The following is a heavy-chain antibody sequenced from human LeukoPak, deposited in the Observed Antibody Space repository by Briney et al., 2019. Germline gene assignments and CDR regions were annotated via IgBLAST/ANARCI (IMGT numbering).Heavy chain of an antibody. J-gene: IGHJ3*02. V-gene: IGHV4-59*08. Sequence: SETLSLTCTVSGGSISTYYWSWIRQPPGKGLEWIGSMYYSGSTNYKPPLKSRVTISVDTSKNQFSLKLSSVTAADTAVYYCARHAYYYDRSGSYEAFDIWGQGTMVTVSS. CDR2: MYYSGST. CDR3: ARHAYYYDRSGSYEAFDI. CDR1: GGSISTYY. D-gene: IGHD3-22*01.